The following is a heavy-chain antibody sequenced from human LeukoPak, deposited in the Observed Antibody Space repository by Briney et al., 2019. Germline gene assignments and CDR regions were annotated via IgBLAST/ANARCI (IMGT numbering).Heavy chain of an antibody. CDR3: AIQRIVQNWFDP. CDR1: GGTFSSYA. V-gene: IGHV1-69*13. D-gene: IGHD2/OR15-2a*01. J-gene: IGHJ5*02. CDR2: IIPIFGTA. Sequence: SVKVSCKASGGTFSSYALSWVRQAPGQGLEWVGGIIPIFGTANYAQKFQGRVTITADESTSTAYMELSSLRSEDTAVYYCAIQRIVQNWFDPWGQGTLVTVSS.